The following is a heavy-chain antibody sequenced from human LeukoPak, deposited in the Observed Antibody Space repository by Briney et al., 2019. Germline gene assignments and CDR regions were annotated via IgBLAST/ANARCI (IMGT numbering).Heavy chain of an antibody. Sequence: SGGSLRLSCAASGFTLGSYAMSWVRQAPGKGLEWVSSISGLDGTTFYADSVKGRFTISRDSSKNTLYLQMNSLRAEDTAVYYCAKDPSYCSGGSCYIIDWGQGTLVTVSS. J-gene: IGHJ4*02. CDR3: AKDPSYCSGGSCYIID. V-gene: IGHV3-23*01. D-gene: IGHD2-15*01. CDR1: GFTLGSYA. CDR2: ISGLDGTT.